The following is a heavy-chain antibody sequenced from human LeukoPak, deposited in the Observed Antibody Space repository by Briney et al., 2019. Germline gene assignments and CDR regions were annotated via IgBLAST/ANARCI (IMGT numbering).Heavy chain of an antibody. CDR3: ARLSNYDSSGYREYFQH. V-gene: IGHV4-61*08. D-gene: IGHD3-22*01. Sequence: SETLSLTCTVSGGSISSGGYYWSWIRQPPGKGLEWIGYIYYSGSTNYNPSLKSRVTISVDTSKNQFSLKLSSVTAADTAVYYCARLSNYDSSGYREYFQHWGQGTLVTVSS. CDR1: GGSISSGGYY. J-gene: IGHJ1*01. CDR2: IYYSGST.